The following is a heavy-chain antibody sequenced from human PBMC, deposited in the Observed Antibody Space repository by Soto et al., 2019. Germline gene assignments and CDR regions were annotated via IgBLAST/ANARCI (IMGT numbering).Heavy chain of an antibody. J-gene: IGHJ6*03. CDR3: ARTRAYYYYYYMDV. CDR2: INHSGST. Sequence: SETLSLTCAVYGGSFSGYYWSWIRQPPGKGLEWIGEINHSGSTNYNPSLKSRVTISVDTSKNQFSLKLSSVTAAGTAVYYCARTRAYYYYYYMDVWGKGTTVTVSS. CDR1: GGSFSGYY. V-gene: IGHV4-34*01.